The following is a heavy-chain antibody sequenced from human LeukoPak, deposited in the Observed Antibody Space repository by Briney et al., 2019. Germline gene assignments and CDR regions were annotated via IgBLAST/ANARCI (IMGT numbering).Heavy chain of an antibody. CDR1: GGSISSYY. CDR3: ARQLAAAVGNWFDP. V-gene: IGHV4-59*08. J-gene: IGHJ5*02. Sequence: SETLSLTCTVPGGSISSYYWSWIRQPPGRGLEWIGYIYYSGSTNYNPSLKSRVTISVDTSKNQFSLKLSSVTAADTAVYYCARQLAAAVGNWFDPWGQGTLVTVSS. D-gene: IGHD6-13*01. CDR2: IYYSGST.